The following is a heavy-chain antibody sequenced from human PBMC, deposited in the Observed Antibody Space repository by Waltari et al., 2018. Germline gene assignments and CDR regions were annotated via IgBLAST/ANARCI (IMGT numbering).Heavy chain of an antibody. V-gene: IGHV4-4*07. Sequence: QVQLQESGPGLEKHSETLSLTCPVSGGSISNYYWRWIRPPAGKGLVGIGRIYTSRSTNYNPSLKSRGTMSVDTSKNQFSLKLSSVTAADTAVYYCAATDFWSGPNWFDPWGQGTLVTVSS. D-gene: IGHD3-3*01. CDR2: IYTSRST. J-gene: IGHJ5*02. CDR3: AATDFWSGPNWFDP. CDR1: GGSISNYY.